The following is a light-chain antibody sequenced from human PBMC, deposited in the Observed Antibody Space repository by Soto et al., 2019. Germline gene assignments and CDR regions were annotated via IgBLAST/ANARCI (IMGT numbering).Light chain of an antibody. J-gene: IGKJ1*01. Sequence: EIVMTQSPATLSVSPGERDTLSCRASQSVSINLAWYQHKPGQAPRLLIYGASTRATGIPARFSGSGSGTEFTLTISSLQSGDFAVNYCQQYNNWPLTWTFGQGTKVEIK. V-gene: IGKV3-15*01. CDR2: GAS. CDR3: QQYNNWPLTWT. CDR1: QSVSIN.